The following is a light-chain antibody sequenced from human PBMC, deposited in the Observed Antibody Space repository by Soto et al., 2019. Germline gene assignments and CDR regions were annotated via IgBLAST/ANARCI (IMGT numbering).Light chain of an antibody. CDR2: DVS. J-gene: IGLJ1*01. CDR3: SSYTSSTTYV. CDR1: SSDVGGYNF. V-gene: IGLV2-14*03. Sequence: QSALTQPASVSGSPGQSITISCTGTSSDVGGYNFVSWYQHHPGKAPKLMIYDVSNRPSGVSDRFSGSKSGITASLTISGLQAEDEADYYCSSYTSSTTYVFGTGTKVNVL.